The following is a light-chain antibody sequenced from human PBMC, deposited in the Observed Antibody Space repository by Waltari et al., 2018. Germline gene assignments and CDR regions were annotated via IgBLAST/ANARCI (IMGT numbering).Light chain of an antibody. CDR1: SSTLGSNT. V-gene: IGLV1-44*01. CDR2: SND. CDR3: AAWDDSLKGWV. J-gene: IGLJ3*02. Sequence: QSVVTQPPSASGTPGQRVTISCSGSSSTLGSNTVNWYQQLPGTAPRLLIYSNDQRPSGVPDRFSGSKSGTSASLAISGLQSDDETDYYCAAWDDSLKGWVFGGGTKLSVL.